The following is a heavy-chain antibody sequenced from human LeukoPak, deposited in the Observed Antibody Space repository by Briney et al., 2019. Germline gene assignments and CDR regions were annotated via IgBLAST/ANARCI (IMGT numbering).Heavy chain of an antibody. CDR3: ARGPRPGSSGYPNLDD. D-gene: IGHD3-22*01. J-gene: IGHJ4*02. CDR1: GFTVSSNY. CDR2: IYSGSST. Sequence: GGSLRLSCAASGFTVSSNYMSWVRQPPGKGLEWVSLIYSGSSTNYADSVKGRFTISRDNSKNTLYLQMNSLRAEDTAVYYCARGPRPGSSGYPNLDDWGQGTLVTVSS. V-gene: IGHV3-53*01.